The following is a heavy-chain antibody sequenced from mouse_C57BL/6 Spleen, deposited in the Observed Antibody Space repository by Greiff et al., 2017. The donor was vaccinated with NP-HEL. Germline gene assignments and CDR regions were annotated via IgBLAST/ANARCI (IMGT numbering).Heavy chain of an antibody. Sequence: EVKLVESGGGLVKPGGSLKLSCAASGFTFSDYGMHWVRQAPEKGLEWVAYISSGSSTIYYADTVKGRFTISRDNAKNTLFLQMTSLRSEDTAMYYCARPYYQPQHYGTNWYFDVWGTGTTVTVSS. CDR1: GFTFSDYG. CDR3: ARPYYQPQHYGTNWYFDV. J-gene: IGHJ1*03. V-gene: IGHV5-17*01. CDR2: ISSGSSTI. D-gene: IGHD2-1*01.